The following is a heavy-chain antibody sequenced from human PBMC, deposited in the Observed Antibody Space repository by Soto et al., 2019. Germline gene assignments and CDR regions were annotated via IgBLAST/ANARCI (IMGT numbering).Heavy chain of an antibody. J-gene: IGHJ4*02. V-gene: IGHV3-30*18. CDR1: GFTFSDYG. CDR3: AQGGGYCTGTSCSLGNY. Sequence: QVQLVESGGGVVQPGRSLRLSCAASGFTFSDYGMHWVRQAPAKGLEWVAVTSYDGSNKYYIDSVKGRFTISRDNSKNTLYLQMNSLRPEDTAVYYCAQGGGYCTGTSCSLGNYWGQGTLVTVSS. D-gene: IGHD2-2*01. CDR2: TSYDGSNK.